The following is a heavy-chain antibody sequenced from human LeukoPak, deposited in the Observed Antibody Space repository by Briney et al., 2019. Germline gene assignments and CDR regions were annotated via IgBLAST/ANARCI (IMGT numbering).Heavy chain of an antibody. CDR3: ARDDGVVAHRYFQH. CDR2: ISSSSSTI. J-gene: IGHJ1*01. CDR1: GFTFSSYS. V-gene: IGHV3-48*04. D-gene: IGHD2-15*01. Sequence: PGGSLRLSCAASGFTFSSYSMNWVRQAPGKGLEWVSYISSSSSTIYYADSVKGRFTISRDNAKNSLYLQMNSLRAEDTAVYYCARDDGVVAHRYFQHWGQGTLVTVSS.